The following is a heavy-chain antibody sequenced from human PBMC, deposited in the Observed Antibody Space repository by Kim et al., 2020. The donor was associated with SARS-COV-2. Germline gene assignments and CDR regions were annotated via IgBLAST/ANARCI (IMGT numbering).Heavy chain of an antibody. CDR1: GGSISSGGYY. CDR2: IYYSGST. V-gene: IGHV4-31*11. J-gene: IGHJ6*01. CDR3: ASDLGAARRNLYYYYYG. Sequence: SETLSLTCAVSGGSISSGGYYWSRIRPHPGKGLEWIRYIYYSGSTYYNPSIKSRITITVDTTKNQFSLKQSFLTAADTAVYYCASDLGAARRNLYYYYYG. D-gene: IGHD6-6*01.